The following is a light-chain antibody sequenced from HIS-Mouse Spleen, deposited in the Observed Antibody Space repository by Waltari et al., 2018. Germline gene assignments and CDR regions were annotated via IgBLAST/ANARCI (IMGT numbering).Light chain of an antibody. V-gene: IGLV3-27*01. J-gene: IGLJ3*02. CDR3: YSAADNNLV. CDR2: KGS. Sequence: SYELTQPSSVSVSPGQTARITCSGDVLAKKYARWFQQKPGQAPVLVIYKGSERPSGIPARFSGSSSGTTVTLTISGAQVEDEADYYCYSAADNNLVFGGGTKLTVL. CDR1: VLAKKY.